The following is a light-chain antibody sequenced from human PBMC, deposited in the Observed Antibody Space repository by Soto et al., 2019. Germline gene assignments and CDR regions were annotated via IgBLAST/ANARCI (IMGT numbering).Light chain of an antibody. Sequence: DIVMTQSPVSLPVTPGEPASISCRSSQSLLHSNGYNYLDWYLQKPGQSPQLLIYLGSSRASGVPDRFSGSGSGTDFTLRISRVEAEDVGVYYCMQSLQSPFSFGQGTKLEIK. J-gene: IGKJ2*03. CDR2: LGS. CDR3: MQSLQSPFS. V-gene: IGKV2-28*01. CDR1: QSLLHSNGYNY.